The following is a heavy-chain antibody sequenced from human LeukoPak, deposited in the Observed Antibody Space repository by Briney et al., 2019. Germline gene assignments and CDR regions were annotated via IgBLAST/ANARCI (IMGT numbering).Heavy chain of an antibody. CDR2: IYHSGST. V-gene: IGHV4-4*02. Sequence: PSGTLSLTCAVSGGSISSSNWWSWVRQPPGKGLEWIGEIYHSGSTNYNPSLKSRVTISVDKSKNQFSLKLSSVTAADTAVYYCAETYSGCLIDAFDIWGQGTMVTVSS. CDR1: GGSISSSNW. D-gene: IGHD1-26*01. J-gene: IGHJ3*02. CDR3: AETYSGCLIDAFDI.